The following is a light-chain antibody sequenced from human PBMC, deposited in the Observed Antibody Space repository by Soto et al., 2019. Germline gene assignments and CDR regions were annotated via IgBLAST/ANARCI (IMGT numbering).Light chain of an antibody. CDR2: GAS. CDR1: QTVRNNY. J-gene: IGKJ1*01. CDR3: EQYGSPPQA. Sequence: FVLTQSPGTLSLSPGERATLSWRASQTVRNNYLAWYQQKLGLAPRLLIYGASSRATGIPDRFRGSGSGAEFRLAIGRLEPEAQAVYFIEQYGSPPQAFGQGTKVGIK. V-gene: IGKV3-20*01.